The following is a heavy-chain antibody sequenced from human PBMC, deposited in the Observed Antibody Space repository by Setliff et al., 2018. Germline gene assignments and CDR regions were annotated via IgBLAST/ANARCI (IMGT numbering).Heavy chain of an antibody. CDR2: INTNTGNP. J-gene: IGHJ4*02. CDR3: ARGLREDGYNLADY. Sequence: GALVKVSCKASGYTFSSYAMNWVRQAPGQGLEWMGWINTNTGNPTYAQGFTGRFVFSLDTSVSTTYLQISSLKAEDTAVYYCARGLREDGYNLADYWGQGTLVTVPQ. CDR1: GYTFSSYA. D-gene: IGHD5-12*01. V-gene: IGHV7-4-1*02.